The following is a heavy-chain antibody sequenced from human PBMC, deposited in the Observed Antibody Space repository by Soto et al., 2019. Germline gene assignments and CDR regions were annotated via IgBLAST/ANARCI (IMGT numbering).Heavy chain of an antibody. V-gene: IGHV3-23*01. CDR1: GFTFSNYA. CDR2: ISGGGGST. CDR3: AKEQCSGGSCYWFDY. J-gene: IGHJ4*02. D-gene: IGHD2-15*01. Sequence: HPGGSLRLSCAASGFTFSNYAMSWVRQAPGKGLEWVSAISGGGGSTYYADSVKGRFTISRDNSKSTLYLQMNSLRAEDTAVYYCAKEQCSGGSCYWFDYWGQGTLVTVSS.